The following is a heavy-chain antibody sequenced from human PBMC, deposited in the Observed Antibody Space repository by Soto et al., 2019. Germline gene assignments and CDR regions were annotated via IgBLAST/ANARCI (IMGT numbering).Heavy chain of an antibody. CDR3: AKDRCGGDCYYYCYYGMDV. J-gene: IGHJ6*02. CDR2: ISGSGGST. Sequence: GGSLRLSCAASGFTFSSYAMSWVRQAPGKGLEWVSAISGSGGSTYYADSVKGRFTISRDNSKNTLYLQMNSLRAEDTAVYYCAKDRCGGDCYYYCYYGMDVWGQGTTVTVSS. V-gene: IGHV3-23*01. D-gene: IGHD2-21*02. CDR1: GFTFSSYA.